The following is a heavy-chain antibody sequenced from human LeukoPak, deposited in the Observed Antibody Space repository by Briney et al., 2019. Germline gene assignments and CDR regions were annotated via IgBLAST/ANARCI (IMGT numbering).Heavy chain of an antibody. Sequence: ASVKVSCKASGYTFTGYYMHWMRQAPGQGLEWMGWINPNSGGTNYAQKLQGRVTMTRDTSISTAYMELSRLRSDDTAVYYCASLAITMVRGLNLDYWGQGTLVTVSS. D-gene: IGHD3-10*01. J-gene: IGHJ4*02. V-gene: IGHV1-2*02. CDR1: GYTFTGYY. CDR2: INPNSGGT. CDR3: ASLAITMVRGLNLDY.